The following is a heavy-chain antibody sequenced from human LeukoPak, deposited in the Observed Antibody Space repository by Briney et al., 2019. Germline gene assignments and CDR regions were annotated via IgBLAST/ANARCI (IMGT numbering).Heavy chain of an antibody. CDR3: ARGVVAAGYFDY. D-gene: IGHD2-15*01. CDR2: INHSGST. CDR1: GGSISSYY. V-gene: IGHV4-34*01. Sequence: PSETLSLTCTVSGGSISSYYWSWIRQPPGKGLEWIGEINHSGSTNYNPSLKSRVTISVDTSKNQFSLKLSSVTAADTAVYYCARGVVAAGYFDYWGQGTLVTVSS. J-gene: IGHJ4*02.